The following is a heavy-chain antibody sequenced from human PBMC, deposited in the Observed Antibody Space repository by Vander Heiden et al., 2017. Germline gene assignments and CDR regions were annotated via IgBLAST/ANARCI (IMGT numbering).Heavy chain of an antibody. Sequence: EVQLVESGGGLVQPGGSLRLSCAASGFTFSSYWRNWVRQAPGKGLEWVANIKQDESEKNYVDSVKGRFTISRDNAKNSLYLQMNSLRAEDTAVYYCARGGYYGSGKGTYWGQGTLVTVSS. J-gene: IGHJ4*02. CDR3: ARGGYYGSGKGTY. V-gene: IGHV3-7*01. D-gene: IGHD3-10*01. CDR1: GFTFSSYW. CDR2: IKQDESEK.